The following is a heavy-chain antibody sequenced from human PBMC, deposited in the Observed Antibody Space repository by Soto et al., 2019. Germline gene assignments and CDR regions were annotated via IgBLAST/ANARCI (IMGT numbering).Heavy chain of an antibody. V-gene: IGHV4-59*01. Sequence: PSETLSLTCTVSGGSISSYYWSWIRQPPGKGLEWIGYIYYSGSTNYNPSLKSRVTISVDTPKNQFSLKLSSVTAADTAVYYCAKGRIGQWLVRETNWFDPWGQGTLVTVSS. CDR1: GGSISSYY. J-gene: IGHJ5*02. D-gene: IGHD6-19*01. CDR3: AKGRIGQWLVRETNWFDP. CDR2: IYYSGST.